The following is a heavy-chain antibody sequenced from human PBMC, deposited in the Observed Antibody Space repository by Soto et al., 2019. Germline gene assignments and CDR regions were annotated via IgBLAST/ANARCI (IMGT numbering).Heavy chain of an antibody. Sequence: QVPLVQSGAEVKKPGASVKVSCKASGYTFTGYYMHWVRQAPGQGLEWMGWINPNSGGTNYAQKFQGWVTMTRDTSISTAYMELSRLRSDDTAVYYCARGELWFGELLRADYWGQGTLVTVSS. J-gene: IGHJ4*02. D-gene: IGHD3-10*01. V-gene: IGHV1-2*04. CDR3: ARGELWFGELLRADY. CDR1: GYTFTGYY. CDR2: INPNSGGT.